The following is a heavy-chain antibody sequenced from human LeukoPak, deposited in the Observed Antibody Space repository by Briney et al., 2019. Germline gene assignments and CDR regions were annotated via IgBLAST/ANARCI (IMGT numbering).Heavy chain of an antibody. D-gene: IGHD4-17*01. Sequence: GGSLRLSCAASGLSFSDSWMSWVRPVPGQGLEWVADINQDGSVIYYVDSVRGRFTVSRDNAESSLYLQMNSLRDEDTAVYYCARDPHYGALDYWGQGTLVTVSS. V-gene: IGHV3-7*01. CDR2: INQDGSVI. CDR1: GLSFSDSW. J-gene: IGHJ4*02. CDR3: ARDPHYGALDY.